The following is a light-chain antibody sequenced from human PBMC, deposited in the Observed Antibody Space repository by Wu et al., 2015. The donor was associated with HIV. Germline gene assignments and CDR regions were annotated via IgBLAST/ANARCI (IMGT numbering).Light chain of an antibody. CDR1: QRVSTF. V-gene: IGKV3-11*01. CDR2: GAS. Sequence: EIVLTQSPATLSLSPGGRATLSCRASQRVSTFVAWYQHRPGQAPRLVIYGASNRATGIPARFSGSGSETDLTLTISSLEPEDFAVYYCQQRSNWPYTFGQGTKVEIK. J-gene: IGKJ2*01. CDR3: QQRSNWPYT.